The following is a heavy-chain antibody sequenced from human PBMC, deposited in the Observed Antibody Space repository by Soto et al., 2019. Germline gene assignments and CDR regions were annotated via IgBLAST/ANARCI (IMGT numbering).Heavy chain of an antibody. V-gene: IGHV3-23*01. Sequence: GGSLRLSCVASGFTFSDYAMTWVRQARGKGLEWVSVISATGATTYYADSVRGRFTISRDNSKNTLNLQMNDLRVEDTAVIYCAKGRKSTEKDIAVMLAAASSIQHWGQGTLVTAPQ. CDR3: AKGRKSTEKDIAVMLAAASSIQH. J-gene: IGHJ1*01. D-gene: IGHD2-15*01. CDR1: GFTFSDYA. CDR2: ISATGATT.